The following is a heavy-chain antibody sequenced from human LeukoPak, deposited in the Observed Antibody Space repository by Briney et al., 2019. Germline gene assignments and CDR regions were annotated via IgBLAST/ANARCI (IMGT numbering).Heavy chain of an antibody. J-gene: IGHJ4*02. CDR2: ISYDGSNK. CDR1: GFTFSSYD. D-gene: IGHD3-3*01. CDR3: ARDPDYDFWSGTHDY. V-gene: IGHV3-30*03. Sequence: GGSLRLSCAASGFTFSSYDMNWVRQAPGKGLEWVAVISYDGSNKYYADSAKGRFTISRDNSKNTLYLQMNSLRAEDTAVYYCARDPDYDFWSGTHDYWGQGTLVTVSS.